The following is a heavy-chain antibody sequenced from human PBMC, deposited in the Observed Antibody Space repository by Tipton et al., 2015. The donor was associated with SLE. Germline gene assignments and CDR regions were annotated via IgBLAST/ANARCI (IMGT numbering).Heavy chain of an antibody. CDR1: GASISSSSYY. CDR3: ARLNMAADH. V-gene: IGHV4-39*07. Sequence: TLSLTCTVSGASISSSSYYWVWFRQTPGKGLEWLGSVYHTGSAFYNPSLKSRLSISVDTSMNQFSLRLSSVTAADTAVYYCARLNMAADHWGQGTLVTVSS. CDR2: VYHTGSA. J-gene: IGHJ4*02. D-gene: IGHD5-24*01.